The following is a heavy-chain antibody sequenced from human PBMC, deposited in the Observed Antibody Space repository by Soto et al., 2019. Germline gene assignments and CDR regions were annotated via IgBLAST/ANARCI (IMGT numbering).Heavy chain of an antibody. J-gene: IGHJ4*02. D-gene: IGHD2-2*02. CDR1: GYSFSTYW. V-gene: IGHV5-51*01. CDR3: ATGGYCSSTSCYNFFDY. CDR2: IYPGDSDS. Sequence: GESLKISCKASGYSFSTYWIGWVRQMPGKGLDWMGVIYPGDSDSRYNPSFQGHVTLSADKSSGTAYLQWSSLRASDSAIYYCATGGYCSSTSCYNFFDYWGQGTLVTVSS.